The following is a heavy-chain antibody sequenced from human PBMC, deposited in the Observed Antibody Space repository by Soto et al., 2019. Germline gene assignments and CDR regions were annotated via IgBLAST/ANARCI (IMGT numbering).Heavy chain of an antibody. CDR1: GYTLTELS. Sequence: ASVKVSCKVSGYTLTELSMHWVRQAPGKGLEWMGSFDPEDGETIYAQKNQGRVTMTEDTSTDTAYMELSSLRSEDTALYYCATGGYCISTSCYYYYFNYWGQGALVTVSS. D-gene: IGHD2-2*01. CDR3: ATGGYCISTSCYYYYFNY. V-gene: IGHV1-24*01. CDR2: FDPEDGET. J-gene: IGHJ4*02.